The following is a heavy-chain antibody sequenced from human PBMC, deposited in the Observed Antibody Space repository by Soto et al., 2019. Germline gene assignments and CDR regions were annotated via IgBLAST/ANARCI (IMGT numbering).Heavy chain of an antibody. D-gene: IGHD2-15*01. Sequence: EVQLLESGGGFVQPGGSLRLSCAGSGFTLKNYAMSWVRQAPGKGLEWVSGISGSGGSTYYTDSVKGRFTMSRDNSKNTLYLQMNSLRAEETAVYYCAKWYCSGGSCYPTFDSLGQGTLVTVSS. CDR2: ISGSGGST. V-gene: IGHV3-23*01. CDR1: GFTLKNYA. J-gene: IGHJ4*02. CDR3: AKWYCSGGSCYPTFDS.